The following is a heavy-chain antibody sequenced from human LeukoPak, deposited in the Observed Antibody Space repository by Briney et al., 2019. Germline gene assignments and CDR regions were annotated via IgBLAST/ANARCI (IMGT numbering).Heavy chain of an antibody. CDR1: GYTFTSYD. V-gene: IGHV1-8*01. Sequence: ASVKVSCKASGYTFTSYDINWVRQAPGQGLEWMGWMNPNSGNTGYAQKFQGRVTMTRSTSISTAYMELSSLRSEDTPVYYCARESYYYGSGSYYTSLDYWGQGTLVTVSS. CDR3: ARESYYYGSGSYYTSLDY. CDR2: MNPNSGNT. J-gene: IGHJ4*02. D-gene: IGHD3-10*01.